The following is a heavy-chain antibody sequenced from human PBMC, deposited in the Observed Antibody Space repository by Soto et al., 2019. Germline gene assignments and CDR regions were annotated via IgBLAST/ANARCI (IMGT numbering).Heavy chain of an antibody. CDR1: GFIFSTYG. CDR2: IWYDGSNN. V-gene: IGHV3-33*01. CDR3: ARDSTAYYGSGTYYNY. D-gene: IGHD3-10*01. J-gene: IGHJ4*02. Sequence: GGSLRLSCVASGFIFSTYGMHWVRQGPGKGLKWVARIWYDGSNNYYADSVKGRFTISRDNSNNTLYLQMNSLRAEDTAVYYCARDSTAYYGSGTYYNYWGQGTLVTVSS.